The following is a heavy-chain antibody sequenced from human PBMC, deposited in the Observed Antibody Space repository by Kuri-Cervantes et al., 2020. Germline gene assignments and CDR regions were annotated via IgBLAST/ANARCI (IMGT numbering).Heavy chain of an antibody. CDR2: ISYDGSNK. CDR3: ARGRYSSGWRPSYYFDY. Sequence: GGSLRLSCAASGFTLSSYAMHWVRQAPGKGLERVAVISYDGSNKYYADSVKGRFTISRDNSKNTLYLQMNSLRAEDTAVYYCARGRYSSGWRPSYYFDYWGQGTLVTGSS. J-gene: IGHJ4*02. V-gene: IGHV3-30-3*01. D-gene: IGHD6-19*01. CDR1: GFTLSSYA.